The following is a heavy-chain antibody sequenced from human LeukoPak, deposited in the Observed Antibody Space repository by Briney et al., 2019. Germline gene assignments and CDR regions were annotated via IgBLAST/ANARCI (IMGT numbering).Heavy chain of an antibody. Sequence: SETLSLTCTVSGVSINSYYWRWLPQPPGKGLEGISNIYYSGSTNYHPSLKSRVTISVDTSNNTFSLQLTSLTAAATVVYYCVRHLSAGRPAFDIWGQGTMVTVSS. V-gene: IGHV4-59*08. J-gene: IGHJ3*02. CDR2: IYYSGST. CDR3: VRHLSAGRPAFDI. CDR1: GVSINSYY. D-gene: IGHD2-15*01.